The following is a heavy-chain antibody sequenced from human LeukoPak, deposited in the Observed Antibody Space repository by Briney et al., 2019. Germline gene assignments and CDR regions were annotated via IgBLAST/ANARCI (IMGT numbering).Heavy chain of an antibody. Sequence: SETLSLTCAVSGGSISSGGYSWSWLRQPPGKGLEWIVYIYHGGSTYYNPSLKSRVTISVNRYKNQFSLKLSSVTAADTAVYYCARDGSGYSYGSSWFDPWGQGTLVTVSS. CDR1: GGSISSGGYS. D-gene: IGHD5-18*01. J-gene: IGHJ5*02. CDR3: ARDGSGYSYGSSWFDP. CDR2: IYHGGST. V-gene: IGHV4-30-2*01.